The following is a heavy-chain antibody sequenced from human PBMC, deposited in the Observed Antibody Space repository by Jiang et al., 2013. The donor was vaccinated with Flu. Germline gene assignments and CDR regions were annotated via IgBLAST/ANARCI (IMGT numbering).Heavy chain of an antibody. Sequence: PGLVKPSGTLSLTCAVSGGSISSSNWWSWVRQPPGKGLEWIGEIYHSGSTNYNPSLKSRVTISVDKSKNQFSLKLSSVTAADTAVYYCARGPGGYDYVWGSYPDQWSQGTLVTVSS. CDR1: GGSISSSNW. CDR2: IYHSGST. D-gene: IGHD3-16*02. J-gene: IGHJ4*02. CDR3: ARGPGGYDYVWGSYPDQ. V-gene: IGHV4-4*02.